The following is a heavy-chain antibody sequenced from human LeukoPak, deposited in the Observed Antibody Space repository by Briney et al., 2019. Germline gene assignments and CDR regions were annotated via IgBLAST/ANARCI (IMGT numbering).Heavy chain of an antibody. CDR2: IRSKANSYAT. CDR3: ARAERQEWFNP. V-gene: IGHV3-73*01. J-gene: IGHJ5*02. CDR1: GITFSGSA. Sequence: WGSLRLSCAASGITFSGSAMHWVRQASGKGLEWVGRIRSKANSYATAYAASVKGSFTISRDDSKNTAYLQMNSLRVEDTAVYYCARAERQEWFNPWGQGTLVTVSS.